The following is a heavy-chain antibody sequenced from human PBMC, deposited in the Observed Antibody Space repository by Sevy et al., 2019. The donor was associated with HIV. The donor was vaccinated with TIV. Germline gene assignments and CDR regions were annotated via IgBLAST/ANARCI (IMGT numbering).Heavy chain of an antibody. CDR1: GYSFTSHW. D-gene: IGHD3-22*01. V-gene: IGHV5-51*01. J-gene: IGHJ4*02. CDR3: ATSRSGYFDSSGYYIY. CDR2: IYPDDSAS. Sequence: GESLKISCKGSGYSFTSHWIGWVRHMPGKGLEWMGIIYPDDSASRYSPSFQGQVTFSADKSISTAYLQWSSLKASDTAMYYFATSRSGYFDSSGYYIYWGQGTLVTVSS.